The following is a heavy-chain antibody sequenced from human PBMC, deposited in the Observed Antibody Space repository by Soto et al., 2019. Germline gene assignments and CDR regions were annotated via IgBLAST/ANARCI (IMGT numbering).Heavy chain of an antibody. CDR3: ARGSDRNYYYYYMDV. CDR2: IIPILGIA. J-gene: IGHJ6*03. V-gene: IGHV1-69*02. CDR1: GGTFRSYT. Sequence: QVQLVQSGAEVKKPVSSVQVSCKASGGTFRSYTISWVRQAPGEGLEWMGRIIPILGIANYAQKFQGRVTITADKSTSTAYVELRSLRSEDTAVYYCARGSDRNYYYYYMDVWGKGTTVTVSS.